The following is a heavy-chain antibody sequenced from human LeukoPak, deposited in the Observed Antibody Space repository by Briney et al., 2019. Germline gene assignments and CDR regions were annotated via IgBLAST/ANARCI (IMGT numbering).Heavy chain of an antibody. CDR1: GLTFRNYA. J-gene: IGHJ4*02. CDR3: AKGSGSSCYSPCDY. CDR2: ICANDGNT. Sequence: GGSLRLSCAASGLTFRNYAMSWVRQAPGKGLEWVSVICANDGNTYYADAVKGRFTISRDNSKDTLYLQMDSLRTEDTAVYYCAKGSGSSCYSPCDYWGQGILVTVSS. D-gene: IGHD2-15*01. V-gene: IGHV3-23*01.